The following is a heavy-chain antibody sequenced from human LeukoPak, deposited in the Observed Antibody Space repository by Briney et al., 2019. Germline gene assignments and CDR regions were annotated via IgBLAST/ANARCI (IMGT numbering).Heavy chain of an antibody. CDR3: ARAKYCSSTSCYAGPYYYYYMDA. V-gene: IGHV4-4*07. CDR1: GGSISSYY. Sequence: SSETLPLTCTVSGGSISSYYWSWIRQPAGKGLEWIGRIYTSGSTNYNPSLKSRVTMSVDTSKNQFSLKLSSVTAADTAVYYCARAKYCSSTSCYAGPYYYYYMDAWGKGTTATVSS. J-gene: IGHJ6*03. CDR2: IYTSGST. D-gene: IGHD2-2*01.